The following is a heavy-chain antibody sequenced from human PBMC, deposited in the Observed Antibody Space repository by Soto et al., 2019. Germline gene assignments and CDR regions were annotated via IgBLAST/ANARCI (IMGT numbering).Heavy chain of an antibody. Sequence: EVQLVESGGGLAQPGGSLRLSCAASGLTFSSYWMIWVRQAPGKGLEWVANIKQDGSEKYYVDSVKGRFTISRDNAKNSLYLQMNNLRVEDTAVYYCARGEAIGDDPWGHGTLVTVSS. D-gene: IGHD3-10*01. J-gene: IGHJ5*02. CDR1: GLTFSSYW. V-gene: IGHV3-7*01. CDR3: ARGEAIGDDP. CDR2: IKQDGSEK.